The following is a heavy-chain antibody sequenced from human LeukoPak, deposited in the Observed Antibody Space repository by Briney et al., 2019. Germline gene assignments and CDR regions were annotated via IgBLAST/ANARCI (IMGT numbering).Heavy chain of an antibody. Sequence: SETLSLTCAVYGGSFSGYYGIWIRQPPGKGLEWIGEINHSGSTNYNPSLKSRVTISVDTSKNQFSLKLSSVTAADTAVYYCARDGAVADDYGMDVWGQGTTVTVSS. J-gene: IGHJ6*02. V-gene: IGHV4-34*01. CDR2: INHSGST. D-gene: IGHD6-19*01. CDR1: GGSFSGYY. CDR3: ARDGAVADDYGMDV.